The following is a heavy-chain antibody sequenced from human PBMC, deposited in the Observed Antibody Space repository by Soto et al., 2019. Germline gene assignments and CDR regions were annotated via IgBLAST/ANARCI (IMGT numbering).Heavy chain of an antibody. D-gene: IGHD2-15*01. CDR3: ARWLGYCSGGSCDSGDAFDI. Sequence: QVQLVQSGAEVKKPGSSVKVSCKASGGTFSSYTISWVRQAPGQGLEWMRRIIPILGIANYAQKFQGRVTITADKSTSTAYMELSSLRSEDTAVYYCARWLGYCSGGSCDSGDAFDIWGQGTMVTVSS. CDR1: GGTFSSYT. J-gene: IGHJ3*02. CDR2: IIPILGIA. V-gene: IGHV1-69*02.